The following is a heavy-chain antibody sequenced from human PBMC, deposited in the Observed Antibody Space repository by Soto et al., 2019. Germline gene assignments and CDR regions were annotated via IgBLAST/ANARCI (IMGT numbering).Heavy chain of an antibody. D-gene: IGHD2-8*01. CDR3: AKYDHTPSRTRYCTNGVCSPDDAFDI. V-gene: IGHV3-23*01. CDR1: GFTFSSYA. Sequence: PGGSLRLSCAASGFTFSSYAMSWVRQAPGKGLEWVSAISGSGGSTYYADSVKGRFTISRDNSKNTLYLQMNSLRAEDTAVYYCAKYDHTPSRTRYCTNGVCSPDDAFDIWGQGTMVTVSS. J-gene: IGHJ3*02. CDR2: ISGSGGST.